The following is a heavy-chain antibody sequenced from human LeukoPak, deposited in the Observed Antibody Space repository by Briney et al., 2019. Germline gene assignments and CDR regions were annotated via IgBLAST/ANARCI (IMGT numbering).Heavy chain of an antibody. D-gene: IGHD4-17*01. J-gene: IGHJ4*02. CDR2: FDPEDGET. CDR1: GYTLTELS. V-gene: IGHV1-24*01. CDR3: ASQGSPGTTVTTEVVPPF. Sequence: ASVKVSCKVSGYTLTELSMHWVRQAPGKGLEWMGGFDPEDGETIYAQKFQGRVTMTEDTSTDTAYMELSSLRSEDTAVYYCASQGSPGTTVTTEVVPPFWGQGTLVTVSS.